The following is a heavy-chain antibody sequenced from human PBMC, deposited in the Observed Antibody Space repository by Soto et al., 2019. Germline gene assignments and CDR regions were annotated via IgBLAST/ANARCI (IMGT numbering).Heavy chain of an antibody. CDR2: ISGGGDAA. D-gene: IGHD2-2*01. Sequence: EVQLLESGGALVQPGGSRRLSCAGSGFTFINYAMNWVRQAPGKGLEWVSSISGGGDAAFFPDSVRGRFTISRDNSKNTVTLQMNSLGVDDTAVYYCARKILGSTSRPNYWYFELWGRGTLVTVSS. CDR1: GFTFINYA. V-gene: IGHV3-23*01. J-gene: IGHJ2*01. CDR3: ARKILGSTSRPNYWYFEL.